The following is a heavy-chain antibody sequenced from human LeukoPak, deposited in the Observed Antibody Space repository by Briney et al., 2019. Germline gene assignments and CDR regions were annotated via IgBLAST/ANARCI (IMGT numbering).Heavy chain of an antibody. Sequence: GGSLRLSCAASGFTFSSYAMHWVRQAPGKGLEWVAVISYDGSNKYYADSVKGRFTISIDNSKNTLYLQMNSLRAEDTAVYYCARDRYYYDSSGYYYVGYFDYWGQGTLVTVSS. CDR3: ARDRYYYDSSGYYYVGYFDY. J-gene: IGHJ4*02. V-gene: IGHV3-30-3*01. CDR1: GFTFSSYA. CDR2: ISYDGSNK. D-gene: IGHD3-22*01.